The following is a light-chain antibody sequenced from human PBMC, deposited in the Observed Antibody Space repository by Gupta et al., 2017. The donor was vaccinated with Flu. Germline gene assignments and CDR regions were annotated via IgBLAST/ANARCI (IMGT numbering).Light chain of an antibody. CDR1: QNIGTS. J-gene: IGKJ1*01. CDR3: QQYNSYWA. V-gene: IGKV1-5*03. CDR2: KAS. Sequence: DIQMPQSPSTLSASVGQSVTITCRASQNIGTSLAWYQQKPGKAPKLLIYKASSLESGVPLRFSGSGSGTEFTLTISSLQPDDFATYYCQQYNSYWAFGQGTKVEIK.